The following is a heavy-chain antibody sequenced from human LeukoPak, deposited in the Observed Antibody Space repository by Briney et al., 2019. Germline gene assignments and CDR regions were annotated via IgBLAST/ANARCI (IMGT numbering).Heavy chain of an antibody. D-gene: IGHD3-10*01. J-gene: IGHJ4*02. V-gene: IGHV3-53*01. CDR3: ARSPGVWFEGY. CDR1: GFSVSTNY. CDR2: IYSDDST. Sequence: GGSLRLSCAASGFSVSTNYMTWVRQAPGKGLQWVSVIYSDDSTYYADSVKGRFTISRDNSKNTLYLQMNSLRAEDTAVYYCARSPGVWFEGYWGQGTLVTVSS.